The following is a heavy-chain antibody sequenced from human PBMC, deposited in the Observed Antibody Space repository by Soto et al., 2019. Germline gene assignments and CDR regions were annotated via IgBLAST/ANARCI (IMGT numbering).Heavy chain of an antibody. Sequence: ASVKVSCKASGGTFSSYAISWLRQAPGQGLEWMGGIIPIFGTANYAQKFQGRVTITADESTSTAYMELSSLRSEDTAVYYCARDLWSPGIAAAGTRDYWGQGTLVTVSS. CDR2: IIPIFGTA. J-gene: IGHJ4*02. CDR1: GGTFSSYA. CDR3: ARDLWSPGIAAAGTRDY. V-gene: IGHV1-69*13. D-gene: IGHD6-13*01.